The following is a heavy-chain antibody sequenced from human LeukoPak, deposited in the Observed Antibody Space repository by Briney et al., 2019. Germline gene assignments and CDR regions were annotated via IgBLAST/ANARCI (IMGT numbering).Heavy chain of an antibody. V-gene: IGHV4-34*01. D-gene: IGHD6-19*01. CDR1: CGSFSGYY. Sequence: PSETLSLTCAVYCGSFSGYYWSWIRQPPGKGLEWIGEINHSGSTNYNPSLKSRVTISVDTSKNQFSLKLSSVTAADTAVYYCARVGSSGWYPYRPTDYWGQGTLVTVSS. CDR2: INHSGST. J-gene: IGHJ4*02. CDR3: ARVGSSGWYPYRPTDY.